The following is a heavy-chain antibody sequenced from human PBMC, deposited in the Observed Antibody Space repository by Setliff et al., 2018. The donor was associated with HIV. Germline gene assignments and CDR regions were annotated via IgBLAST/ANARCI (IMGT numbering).Heavy chain of an antibody. J-gene: IGHJ3*02. D-gene: IGHD2-8*01. Sequence: ASVKVSCKASGYTFTSYAMNWVRQAPGQGLEWMGRISTNTGTPTYAQGFTGRFVFSLDTSVSTAYLQISSLKAEDTAVYYWVRKQSWSSGGEAFDIWGQGTMVTVSS. V-gene: IGHV7-4-1*02. CDR2: ISTNTGTP. CDR3: VRKQSWSSGGEAFDI. CDR1: GYTFTSYA.